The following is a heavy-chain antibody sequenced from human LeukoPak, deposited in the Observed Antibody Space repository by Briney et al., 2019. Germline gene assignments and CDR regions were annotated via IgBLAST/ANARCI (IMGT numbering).Heavy chain of an antibody. V-gene: IGHV3-64*04. J-gene: IGHJ4*02. CDR3: ARGTGDYDSSGYLDY. D-gene: IGHD3-22*01. CDR2: ISTDGGST. Sequence: GGSLRLSCSASGFTFSNYPMHWVRQAPGKGLEYVSSISTDGGSTYYADSVKGRFTISRDNSKNTLYLQMNSLRAEDTAVYYCARGTGDYDSSGYLDYWGQGTLVTVSS. CDR1: GFTFSNYP.